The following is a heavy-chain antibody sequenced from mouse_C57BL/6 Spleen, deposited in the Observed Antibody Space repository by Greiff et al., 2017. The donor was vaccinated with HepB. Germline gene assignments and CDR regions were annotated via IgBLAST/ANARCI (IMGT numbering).Heavy chain of an antibody. D-gene: IGHD2-4*01. J-gene: IGHJ2*01. CDR2: IHPNSGST. Sequence: QVQLQQPGAELVKPGASVKLSCKASGYTFTSYWMHWVKQRPGQGLEWIGMIHPNSGSTNYNEKFKSKATLTVDKSSSTAYMQLSSLTSEDSAVYYCARRHDYGNFDYWGQGTTLTVAS. V-gene: IGHV1-64*01. CDR1: GYTFTSYW. CDR3: ARRHDYGNFDY.